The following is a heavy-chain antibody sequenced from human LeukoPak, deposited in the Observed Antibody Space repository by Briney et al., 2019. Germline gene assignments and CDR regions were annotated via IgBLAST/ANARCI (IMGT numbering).Heavy chain of an antibody. CDR2: ISDSSSYI. CDR1: GFTFSRYS. Sequence: GGSLRLSCAASGFTFSRYSMNWVRQAPGKGLEWVSSISDSSSYIYYVDSVKGRFTISRDNAKNSLYLQMNSLRADDAAVYYCAREPTSMGSDYWGQGTLVIVSS. D-gene: IGHD5-18*01. J-gene: IGHJ4*02. CDR3: AREPTSMGSDY. V-gene: IGHV3-21*01.